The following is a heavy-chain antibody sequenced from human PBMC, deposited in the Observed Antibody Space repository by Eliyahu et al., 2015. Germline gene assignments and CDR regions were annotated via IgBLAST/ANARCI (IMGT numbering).Heavy chain of an antibody. J-gene: IGHJ6*03. CDR2: IYTSGST. CDR3: ARDRSSTLHAPITDYGDYFDNYYYYYMDV. CDR1: GGSISSYY. D-gene: IGHD4-17*01. Sequence: QVQLQESGPGLVKPSETLSLTCXVSGGSISSYYXXWIRQPAGXGLEWIGRIYTSGSTNYNPSLKSRVTMSVDTSKNQFSLKLSSVTAADTAVYYCARDRSSTLHAPITDYGDYFDNYYYYYMDVWGKGTTVTVSS. V-gene: IGHV4-4*07.